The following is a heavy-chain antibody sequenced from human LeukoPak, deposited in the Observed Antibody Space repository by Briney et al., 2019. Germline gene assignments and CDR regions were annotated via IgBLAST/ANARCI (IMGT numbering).Heavy chain of an antibody. CDR1: GYSISSSY. Sequence: SETLSLTCTVSGYSISSSYWNWIRQPPGKGLEWIGYIYYSGSTNYNPSLKSRVTISIDTSKNQFSLNLRSVTAADTAVYCCARDSLYVTNFFDPWGQGTLVTVSS. V-gene: IGHV4-59*01. CDR3: ARDSLYVTNFFDP. D-gene: IGHD3-10*02. CDR2: IYYSGST. J-gene: IGHJ5*02.